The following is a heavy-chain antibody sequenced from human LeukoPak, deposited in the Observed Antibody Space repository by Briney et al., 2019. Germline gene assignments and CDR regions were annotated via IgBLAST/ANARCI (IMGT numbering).Heavy chain of an antibody. CDR3: ARDREITMIVVAALGY. D-gene: IGHD3-22*01. J-gene: IGHJ4*02. V-gene: IGHV3-30-3*01. CDR2: ISYDGSNK. CDR1: GFTFSSYA. Sequence: GGSLRLSRAASGFTFSSYAMHWVRQAPGKGLEWVAVISYDGSNKYYADSVKGRFTISRDNSKNTLYLQMNSLRAEDTAVYYCARDREITMIVVAALGYWGQGTLVTVSS.